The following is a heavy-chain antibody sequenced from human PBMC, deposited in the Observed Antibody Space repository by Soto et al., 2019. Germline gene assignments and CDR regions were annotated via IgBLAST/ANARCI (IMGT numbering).Heavy chain of an antibody. Sequence: GASVKVSCKASGYTFTSYNMHWVRQAPGEGLEWMGISKSRGATATYAQKFEGRVTLTRDTSTSTVYLELSSLRFEDTAVYYCARAQGWGMHDCWGQGTLVTVSS. V-gene: IGHV1-46*03. CDR1: GYTFTSYN. J-gene: IGHJ4*02. CDR2: SKSRGATA. CDR3: ARAQGWGMHDC. D-gene: IGHD6-19*01.